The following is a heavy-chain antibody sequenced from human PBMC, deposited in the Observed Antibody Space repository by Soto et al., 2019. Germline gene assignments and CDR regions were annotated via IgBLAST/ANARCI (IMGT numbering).Heavy chain of an antibody. CDR3: ARESGDYSEYYYYYGMDV. CDR2: IIPIFGTA. Sequence: SVKVSCKASGVTFSSYAISWVRQAPGQGLEWMGGIIPIFGTANYAQKFQGRVTITADESTSTAYMELSSLRSEDTAVYYCARESGDYSEYYYYYGMDVWGQGTTVTVSS. V-gene: IGHV1-69*13. J-gene: IGHJ6*02. D-gene: IGHD4-17*01. CDR1: GVTFSSYA.